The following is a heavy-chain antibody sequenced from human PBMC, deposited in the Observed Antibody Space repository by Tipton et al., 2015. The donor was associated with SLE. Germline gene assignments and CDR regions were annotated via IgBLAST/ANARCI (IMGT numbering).Heavy chain of an antibody. J-gene: IGHJ5*02. CDR1: GVSISTSRYY. CDR2: LYAGGST. CDR3: ARRDSPKWFDP. Sequence: LRLSCSVSGVSISTSRYYWGWIRQSPGQGLEWVGSLYAGGSTYFHPSLKSRASISADASKNHFSLKLNSVTAADTAVYYCARRDSPKWFDPWGQGTLVTVSS. V-gene: IGHV4-39*02. D-gene: IGHD5-18*01.